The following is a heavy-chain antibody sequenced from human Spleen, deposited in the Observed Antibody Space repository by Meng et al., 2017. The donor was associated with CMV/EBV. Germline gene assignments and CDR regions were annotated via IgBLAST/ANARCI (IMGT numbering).Heavy chain of an antibody. D-gene: IGHD6-19*01. J-gene: IGHJ4*02. CDR2: ISYEGSNT. V-gene: IGHV3-30-3*01. CDR3: AKAQEASRLVESFLHY. CDR1: GFTFSTYP. Sequence: GESLKISCAASGFTFSTYPMHWVRQTPGKGLEWVALISYEGSNTYYADSVKGRFTISRDNSKNTLYLQMNSLRAEDTAVYYCAKAQEASRLVESFLHYWGQGTLVTVSS.